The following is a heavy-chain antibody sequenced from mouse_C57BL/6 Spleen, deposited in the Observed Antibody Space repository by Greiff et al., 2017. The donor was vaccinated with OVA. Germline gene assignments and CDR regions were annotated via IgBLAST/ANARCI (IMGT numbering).Heavy chain of an antibody. Sequence: EVKLKESGGGLVKPGGSLKLSCAASGFTFSSYTMSWVRQTPEKRLEWVATISGGGGNTYYPDSVKGRFTISRDNAKNTLYLQMSSLRSEDTALYYCARHDGNFPWFAYWGQGTLVTVSA. CDR3: ARHDGNFPWFAY. CDR1: GFTFSSYT. CDR2: ISGGGGNT. D-gene: IGHD2-1*01. V-gene: IGHV5-9*01. J-gene: IGHJ3*01.